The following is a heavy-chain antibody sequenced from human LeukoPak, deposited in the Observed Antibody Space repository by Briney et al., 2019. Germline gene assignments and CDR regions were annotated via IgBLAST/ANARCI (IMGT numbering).Heavy chain of an antibody. CDR1: GFTFSSYW. Sequence: GGSLRLSCAASGFTFSSYWMSWVRQAPGKGLEWVANIKQDGSEKHYVDSVKGRFTISRDNAKNSLYLQMNSLRAEDTAVYYCARNWDIVVVVAATPYYFDYWGQGTLVTVSS. J-gene: IGHJ4*02. V-gene: IGHV3-7*01. D-gene: IGHD2-15*01. CDR2: IKQDGSEK. CDR3: ARNWDIVVVVAATPYYFDY.